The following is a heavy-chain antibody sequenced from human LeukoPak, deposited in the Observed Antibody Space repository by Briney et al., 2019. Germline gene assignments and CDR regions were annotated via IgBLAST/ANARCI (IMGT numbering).Heavy chain of an antibody. J-gene: IGHJ6*02. D-gene: IGHD3-22*01. CDR1: GYSFASYW. V-gene: IGHV5-51*01. Sequence: GESLKISCKGSGYSFASYWIGWVRQMPGKGLEWMGIIYPGDSDTRYSPSFQGQVTMSADKSISTAYLQWSSLKASDTAMYYCARQNHYYDSSGYYDYYYGMDVWGQGTTVTVSS. CDR3: ARQNHYYDSSGYYDYYYGMDV. CDR2: IYPGDSDT.